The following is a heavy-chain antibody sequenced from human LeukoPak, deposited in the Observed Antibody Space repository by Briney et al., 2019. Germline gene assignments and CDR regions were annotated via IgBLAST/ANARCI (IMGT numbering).Heavy chain of an antibody. CDR3: ARDGFSEISRDNDGFDI. CDR2: INNRADET. D-gene: IGHD2-15*01. Sequence: GGSLRLSCAASGFSFSSYGMSWFRQAPGKGLEWVATINNRADETHYADSVVGRFSIFRDNSKNTVYLQMNSLRVDDTAEYYCARDGFSEISRDNDGFDIWGQGTMVTVAS. CDR1: GFSFSSYG. J-gene: IGHJ3*02. V-gene: IGHV3-23*01.